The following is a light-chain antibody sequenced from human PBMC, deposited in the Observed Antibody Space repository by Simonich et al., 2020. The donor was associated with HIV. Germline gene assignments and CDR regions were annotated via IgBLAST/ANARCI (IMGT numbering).Light chain of an antibody. CDR1: QSVLYSSNNKKL. V-gene: IGKV4-1*01. J-gene: IGKJ1*01. CDR3: QQYYSTPPT. Sequence: DIVMTQSPDSLAVSLGERATINCKSSQSVLYSSNNKKLLAWYQQKPGQPPKLLFYWASTRESGVPDRFSGSGSETDFTLTISSLQAEDVAVYFCQQYYSTPPTFGQGTKVEIK. CDR2: WAS.